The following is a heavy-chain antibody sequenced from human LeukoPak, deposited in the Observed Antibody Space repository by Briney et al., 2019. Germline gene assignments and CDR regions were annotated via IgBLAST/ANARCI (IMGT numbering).Heavy chain of an antibody. J-gene: IGHJ3*02. V-gene: IGHV3-48*03. D-gene: IGHD5-12*01. CDR1: GFTFSSYE. CDR3: ASFLLGYSGYDYAFDI. Sequence: GGSLRLSCAASGFTFSSYEMNWVRQAPGKGLEWVSYISSSGSTIYYADSVKGRFTISRDNAKNSLYLQMNSLRAEDTAVYYCASFLLGYSGYDYAFDIWGQGTMVTVSS. CDR2: ISSSGSTI.